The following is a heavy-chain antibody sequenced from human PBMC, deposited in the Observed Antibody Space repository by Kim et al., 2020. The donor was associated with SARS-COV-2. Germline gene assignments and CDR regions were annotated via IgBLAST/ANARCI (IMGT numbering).Heavy chain of an antibody. CDR2: ISSSSSYI. V-gene: IGHV3-21*01. D-gene: IGHD5-12*01. CDR3: ARDGQMATKLSWFDP. Sequence: GGSLRLSCAASGFTFSSYSMNWVRQAPGKVLEWVSSISSSSSYIYYADSVKGRFTISRDNAKNSLYLQMNSLRAEDTAVYYCARDGQMATKLSWFDPWGQGTLVTVSS. J-gene: IGHJ5*02. CDR1: GFTFSSYS.